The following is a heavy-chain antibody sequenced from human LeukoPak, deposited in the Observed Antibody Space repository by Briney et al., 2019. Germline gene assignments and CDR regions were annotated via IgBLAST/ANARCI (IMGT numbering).Heavy chain of an antibody. Sequence: GGSLRLSCEASGFIFTTYSMTWVRQAPGKGLEWVSIISSGSSTLFSADALKGLFTITSDNAKISLYLQMNRLRAEDTAVYYCARVNLVATIGRFYYYYYMYVWGKGTTVTIAS. CDR2: ISSGSSTL. J-gene: IGHJ6*03. CDR1: GFIFTTYS. CDR3: ARVNLVATIGRFYYYYYMYV. D-gene: IGHD5-12*01. V-gene: IGHV3-21*01.